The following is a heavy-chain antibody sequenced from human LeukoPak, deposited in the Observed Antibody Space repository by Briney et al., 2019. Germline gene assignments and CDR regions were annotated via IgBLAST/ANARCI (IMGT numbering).Heavy chain of an antibody. CDR3: ARESGVYQDVFDD. CDR2: INACSGST. V-gene: IGHV1-3*01. CDR1: GYTFNSYD. J-gene: IGHJ4*02. Sequence: GASVNISCKASGYTFNSYDMHWLRQAPGERLEWMGRINACSGSTKFSQKFQGRLTITRDRSANTVDMVMTSLTSEDTAVYYCARESGVYQDVFDDWGQGSLVTVSS. D-gene: IGHD3-3*01.